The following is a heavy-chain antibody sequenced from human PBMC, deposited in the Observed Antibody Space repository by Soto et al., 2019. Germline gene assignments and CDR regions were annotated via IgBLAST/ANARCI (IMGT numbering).Heavy chain of an antibody. V-gene: IGHV3-30*18. CDR3: AKVYMVRGVVYY. D-gene: IGHD3-10*01. J-gene: IGHJ4*02. Sequence: ESGGGVVQPGRSLRLSCAASGFTFSSYGMHWVRQAPGKGLEWVAVISYDGSNKYYADSVKGRFTISRDNSKNTLYLQMNSLRAEDTAVYYCAKVYMVRGVVYYWGQGTLVTVSS. CDR1: GFTFSSYG. CDR2: ISYDGSNK.